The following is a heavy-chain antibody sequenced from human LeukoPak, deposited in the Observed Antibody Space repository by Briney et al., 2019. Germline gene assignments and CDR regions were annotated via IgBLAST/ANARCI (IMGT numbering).Heavy chain of an antibody. J-gene: IGHJ4*02. V-gene: IGHV3-7*01. D-gene: IGHD5-24*01. CDR3: GRDGGYRRTDY. CDR2: IKQDGSEK. CDR1: GFTFSSYW. Sequence: GGSLRLSCAASGFTFSSYWMSWVRQAPGKGLEWVANIKQDGSEKYYVDSVKGRFTISRDNAENSLYLQMNILRDEDTAVYYCGRDGGYRRTDYWGQGTLVTVSS.